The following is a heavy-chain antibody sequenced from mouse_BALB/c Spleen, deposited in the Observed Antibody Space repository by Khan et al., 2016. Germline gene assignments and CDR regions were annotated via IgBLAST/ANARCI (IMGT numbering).Heavy chain of an antibody. CDR3: TRKNYYVSSVCWYFDV. J-gene: IGHJ1*01. V-gene: IGHV1S136*01. D-gene: IGHD1-1*01. Sequence: VQLQQSGPELVKPGASVKMSCNVSGYTFTSYIMHWVKQKPGQGLEWIGYINPYNDGSKYNDKFKGKATLTSDKSSSTAYMELSSLTSEDSAVYYWTRKNYYVSSVCWYFDVWGEGTKVTVSS. CDR2: INPYNDGS. CDR1: GYTFTSYI.